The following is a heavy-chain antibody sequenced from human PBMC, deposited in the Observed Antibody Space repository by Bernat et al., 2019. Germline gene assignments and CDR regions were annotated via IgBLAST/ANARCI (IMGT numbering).Heavy chain of an antibody. Sequence: QVQLVQSGAEVKKPGASVKVSCKASGYTFTGYYMHWVRQAPGQGLEWMGWINPNSGGTNYAQKFQGWVTMTRDTSISTAYMELSRLRSDDTAVYYCARDLAYYYDSSGYTSTAFDIWGQGTMVTVCS. D-gene: IGHD3-22*01. CDR1: GYTFTGYY. CDR3: ARDLAYYYDSSGYTSTAFDI. V-gene: IGHV1-2*04. J-gene: IGHJ3*02. CDR2: INPNSGGT.